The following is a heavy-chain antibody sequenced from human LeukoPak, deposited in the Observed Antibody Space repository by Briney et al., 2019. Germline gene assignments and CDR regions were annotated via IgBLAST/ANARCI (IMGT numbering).Heavy chain of an antibody. D-gene: IGHD2-2*01. Sequence: PSETLSLTCTVSGGSISSDDYYWSWIRQPPGKGLEWIGFIYYSGSTNYNPSLKSRVTISVDTSKNQFSLKLSSVTAADTAVYYCARFSTSFLPLVWGQGTTVTVSS. CDR2: IYYSGST. CDR1: GGSISSDDYY. CDR3: ARFSTSFLPLV. V-gene: IGHV4-61*08. J-gene: IGHJ6*02.